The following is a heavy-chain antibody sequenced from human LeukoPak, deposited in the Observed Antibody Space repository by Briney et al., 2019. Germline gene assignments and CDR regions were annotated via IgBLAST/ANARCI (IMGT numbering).Heavy chain of an antibody. CDR3: ARDGINYDYVWGSYRPFDY. J-gene: IGHJ4*02. V-gene: IGHV1-18*01. D-gene: IGHD3-16*02. Sequence: ASVKVSCKASGYTFTSYGISWVRQAPGQGLEWMGWISAYNGNTNYAQKLQGRVTMTTDTSTSTAYMELRSLRSDDTAVYYCARDGINYDYVWGSYRPFDYWGQGTLVTVSS. CDR2: ISAYNGNT. CDR1: GYTFTSYG.